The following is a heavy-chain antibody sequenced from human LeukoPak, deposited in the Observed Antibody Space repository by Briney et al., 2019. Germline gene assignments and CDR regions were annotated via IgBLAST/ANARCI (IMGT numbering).Heavy chain of an antibody. J-gene: IGHJ4*02. CDR1: GFTFSSHA. CDR3: GRGYSSGWYYFDY. D-gene: IGHD6-19*01. V-gene: IGHV3-64*01. Sequence: GGSLRLSCSASGFTFSSHAMHWVRQAPGKGPEYVSGISSDGGSTYYANFVKGRFTISRDNSKNTLFLQMGSLGAEDMAVYYCGRGYSSGWYYFDYWGQGTLVTVSS. CDR2: ISSDGGST.